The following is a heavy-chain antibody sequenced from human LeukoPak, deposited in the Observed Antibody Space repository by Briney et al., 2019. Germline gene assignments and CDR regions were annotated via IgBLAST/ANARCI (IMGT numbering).Heavy chain of an antibody. CDR2: ISGSGGSR. V-gene: IGHV3-23*01. Sequence: PGESLRLSCAASGFTFSSYAMSWVRQAPGKGLEWLSAISGSGGSRYYSGSLKGRFTISRDNSKSTLFLQMNSLGAEDTAVYYCAKSHASIWNVYDYWGQGTLVAVSS. J-gene: IGHJ4*02. CDR3: AKSHASIWNVYDY. CDR1: GFTFSSYA. D-gene: IGHD1-1*01.